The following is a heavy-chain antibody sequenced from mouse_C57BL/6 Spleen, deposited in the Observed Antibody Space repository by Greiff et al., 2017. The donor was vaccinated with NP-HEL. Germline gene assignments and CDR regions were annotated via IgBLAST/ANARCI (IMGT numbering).Heavy chain of an antibody. CDR3: ARLAVDY. CDR2: IDPSDSET. V-gene: IGHV1-52*01. J-gene: IGHJ4*01. Sequence: QVHVKQPGAELVRPGSSVKLSCKASGYTFTSYWMHWVKQRPIQGLEWIGNIDPSDSETHYNRKFKDKATLTVDTSSNTAYLQLSSLTSEDSAVYDCARLAVDYWGQGTSVTVSS. CDR1: GYTFTSYW.